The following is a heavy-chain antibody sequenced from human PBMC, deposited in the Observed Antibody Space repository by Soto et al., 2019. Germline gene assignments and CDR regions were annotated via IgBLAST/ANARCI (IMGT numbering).Heavy chain of an antibody. J-gene: IGHJ6*02. V-gene: IGHV3-33*01. CDR2: IWHDGSNE. CDR1: GFTFSSYA. D-gene: IGHD1-1*01. Sequence: GGSLRLSCAASGFTFSSYAMQWVRQAPGKGLEWVAVIWHDGSNEFYADPVKGRFTISRDNSKNTLYLQMNSLRAEDTAVYYCARGTPSYGMDVWGQGTTVTVSS. CDR3: ARGTPSYGMDV.